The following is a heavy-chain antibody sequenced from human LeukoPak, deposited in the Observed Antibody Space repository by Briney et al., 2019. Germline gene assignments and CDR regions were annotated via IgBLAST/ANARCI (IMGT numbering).Heavy chain of an antibody. CDR3: AREYTAMAYDY. J-gene: IGHJ4*02. Sequence: AGGSLRLSCVASGFAFSDDSMNWVRQPPGKGLEWVSSISSTSKYIYYADSVKGRFTISRDNAKNSLFLQMNNLRVDDSADYYCAREYTAMAYDYWGQGNLVTVSS. CDR1: GFAFSDDS. CDR2: ISSTSKYI. V-gene: IGHV3-21*01. D-gene: IGHD5-18*01.